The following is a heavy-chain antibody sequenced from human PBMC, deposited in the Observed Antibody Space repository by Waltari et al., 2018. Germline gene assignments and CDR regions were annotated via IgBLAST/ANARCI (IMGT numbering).Heavy chain of an antibody. D-gene: IGHD3-16*01. V-gene: IGHV1-18*01. J-gene: IGHJ4*02. CDR3: ARDDVDSSNFGGF. CDR1: GYIFSNYG. CDR2: IYPYNGNT. Sequence: QLVQSGAEVKKTGASVKVSCNASGYIFSNYGITWVRKAPGQGLEWMGWIYPYNGNTKYEQNFQGRVTMTTDTSTATAYMEIRSLRSDDTAIYYCARDDVDSSNFGGFWGQGTQVTVSS.